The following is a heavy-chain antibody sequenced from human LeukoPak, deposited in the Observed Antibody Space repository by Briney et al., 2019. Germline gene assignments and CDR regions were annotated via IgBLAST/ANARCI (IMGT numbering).Heavy chain of an antibody. Sequence: GESLKISCKGSGYSFTSYWIGWVRQMPAKGLEWMGIIYPGDSDTRYSPSFQGQVTISADKSISTAYLQWSSLKASDTAMYYCARHPLYYYDSGGVPFDIWGQGTMVTVSS. CDR1: GYSFTSYW. CDR3: ARHPLYYYDSGGVPFDI. CDR2: IYPGDSDT. D-gene: IGHD3-22*01. J-gene: IGHJ3*02. V-gene: IGHV5-51*01.